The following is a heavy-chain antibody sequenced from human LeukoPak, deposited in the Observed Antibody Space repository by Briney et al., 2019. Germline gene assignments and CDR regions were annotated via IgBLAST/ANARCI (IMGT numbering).Heavy chain of an antibody. CDR3: ASQRYCSGGSCRNYYYYGMDV. D-gene: IGHD2-15*01. Sequence: ASVKVSCKASGYTFTGYYMHWVRQAPGQGLEWMGWINPNSGGTNYAQKFQGRVTMTRDTSISTAYMELSRLRSDDTAVYYCASQRYCSGGSCRNYYYYGMDVWGQGTTVTVSS. J-gene: IGHJ6*02. CDR2: INPNSGGT. CDR1: GYTFTGYY. V-gene: IGHV1-2*02.